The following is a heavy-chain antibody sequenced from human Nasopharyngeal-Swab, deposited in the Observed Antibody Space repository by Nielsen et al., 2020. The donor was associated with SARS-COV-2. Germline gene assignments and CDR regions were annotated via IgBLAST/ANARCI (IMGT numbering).Heavy chain of an antibody. Sequence: ASVKVSCKVSGYTLTELSMHWVRQAPGKGLEWMGGFDPEDGETIYAQKFQGRVTMTEDTSTDTAYMELSSLRSEDTAVYYCATEGPPDYDILTGDLNMNYWGQGTLVTVSS. CDR2: FDPEDGET. D-gene: IGHD3-9*01. CDR3: ATEGPPDYDILTGDLNMNY. J-gene: IGHJ4*02. CDR1: GYTLTELS. V-gene: IGHV1-24*01.